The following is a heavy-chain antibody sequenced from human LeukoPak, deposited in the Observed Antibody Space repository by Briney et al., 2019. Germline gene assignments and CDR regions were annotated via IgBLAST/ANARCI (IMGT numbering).Heavy chain of an antibody. Sequence: SETLSLTCTVSGGSISSSSYYWGWIRQPPGKGLEWIGSIYYSGSTYYNPSLKSRVTISVDTSKNQFSLKLSSVTAADTAVYYCARGEAYSSSWSVYYYYYMDVWGKGTTVTISS. D-gene: IGHD6-13*01. V-gene: IGHV4-39*07. CDR1: GGSISSSSYY. CDR2: IYYSGST. J-gene: IGHJ6*03. CDR3: ARGEAYSSSWSVYYYYYMDV.